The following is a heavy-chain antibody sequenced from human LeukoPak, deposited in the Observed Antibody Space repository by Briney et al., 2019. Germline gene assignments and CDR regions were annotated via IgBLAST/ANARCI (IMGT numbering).Heavy chain of an antibody. D-gene: IGHD3-3*01. J-gene: IGHJ4*02. CDR2: ISSSSSYI. CDR1: GFTFSSYS. V-gene: IGHV3-21*01. Sequence: PGGSLRLSCAASGFTFSSYSMNWVRQAPGRGLEWVSSISSSSSYIYYADSVKGRFTISRDNAKNSLYLQMNSLRAEDTAVYYCAREGTGIDYDFWSGNDYWRQGTLVTVSS. CDR3: AREGTGIDYDFWSGNDY.